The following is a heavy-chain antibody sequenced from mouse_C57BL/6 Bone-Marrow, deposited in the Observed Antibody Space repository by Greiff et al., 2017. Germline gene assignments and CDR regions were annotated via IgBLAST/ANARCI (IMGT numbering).Heavy chain of an antibody. J-gene: IGHJ2*01. CDR2: IYPGSGNT. CDR3: ARDPYSIDY. CDR1: GYTFTDYY. V-gene: IGHV1-76*01. Sequence: QVQLKESGAELVRPGASVKLSCKASGYTFTDYYINWVKQRPGQGLEWIARIYPGSGNTYYNEKFKGKATLTAEKSSSTAYMQLSSLTSEDSAVYFCARDPYSIDYWGQGTTLTVSS. D-gene: IGHD1-1*01.